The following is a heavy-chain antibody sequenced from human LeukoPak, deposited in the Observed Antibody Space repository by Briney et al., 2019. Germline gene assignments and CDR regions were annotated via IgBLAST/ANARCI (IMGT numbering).Heavy chain of an antibody. CDR1: GFTFSSYA. CDR3: AKEVRPNDC. CDR2: ISYDGSNK. J-gene: IGHJ4*02. V-gene: IGHV3-30-3*01. D-gene: IGHD2-2*01. Sequence: GRSLRLSCAASGFTFSSYAMHWVRQAPGKGLEWVAVISYDGSNKYYADSVKGRFTISRDDSKNTLHLQMNSLRAEDTAVYYCAKEVRPNDCWGQGTLVTVSS.